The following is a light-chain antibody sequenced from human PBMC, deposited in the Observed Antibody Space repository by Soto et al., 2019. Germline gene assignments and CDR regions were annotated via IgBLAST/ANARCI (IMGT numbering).Light chain of an antibody. Sequence: EIVLTQSPATLSLSPGERATLSCRASQSVNTYLAWYHQKPGQPPRLLIYDASTRATGIPARFSGSGSGTDFTRTLSGLEPEDFVVYYCQQRSNSITWGRGTRLDI. CDR1: QSVNTY. CDR3: QQRSNSIT. J-gene: IGKJ5*01. CDR2: DAS. V-gene: IGKV3-11*01.